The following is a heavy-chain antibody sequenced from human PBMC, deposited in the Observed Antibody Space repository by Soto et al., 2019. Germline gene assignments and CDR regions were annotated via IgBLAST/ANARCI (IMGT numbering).Heavy chain of an antibody. D-gene: IGHD5-18*01. CDR2: IGQGGSEK. J-gene: IGHJ3*02. CDR3: AQAMAYAFHI. Sequence: PGGSLRLSCAASGFPFSSHWMSWVRQAPGKGLEWLANIGQGGSEKHFADSVKGRFTISRDNAKNSLFLQMNSLRAEDTAVYYCAQAMAYAFHIWGQGTMVTVSS. CDR1: GFPFSSHW. V-gene: IGHV3-7*01.